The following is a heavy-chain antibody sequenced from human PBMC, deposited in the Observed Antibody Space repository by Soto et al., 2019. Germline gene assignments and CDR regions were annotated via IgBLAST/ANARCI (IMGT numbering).Heavy chain of an antibody. CDR1: GFTFSRYS. V-gene: IGHV3-21*06. Sequence: GGSLRLSCAASGFTFSRYSMNWVRRAPGKGLEWVSSISSTTNYIYYGDSMKGRFTISRDNAKNSLYLEMNSLRAEDTAVYYCARESEDLTSNFDYWGQGTLVTVSS. J-gene: IGHJ4*02. CDR3: ARESEDLTSNFDY. CDR2: ISSTTNYI.